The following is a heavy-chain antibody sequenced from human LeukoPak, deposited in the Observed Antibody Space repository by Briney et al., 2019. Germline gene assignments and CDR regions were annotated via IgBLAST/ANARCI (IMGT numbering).Heavy chain of an antibody. CDR2: ISGSGGST. CDR1: GFTFSSYA. D-gene: IGHD3-22*01. CDR3: AKDLTMIVVVTTTSRGDY. V-gene: IGHV3-23*01. J-gene: IGHJ4*02. Sequence: GGSRRLSCAASGFTFSSYAMSWVRQAPGKRLEWVSAISGSGGSTYYADSVKGRFTISRDNSKHPLYLQMNSLRAEDTAVYYCAKDLTMIVVVTTTSRGDYWGQGPLVTVSS.